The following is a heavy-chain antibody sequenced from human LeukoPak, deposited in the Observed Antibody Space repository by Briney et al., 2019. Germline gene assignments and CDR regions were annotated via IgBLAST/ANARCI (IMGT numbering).Heavy chain of an antibody. CDR1: GDSVSINSVA. D-gene: IGHD1-26*01. CDR2: TSYRSKWYN. Sequence: SPTLSLTFAISGDSVSINSVAWNWIRQSPSRGLEWLGRTSYRSKWYNNYAVSVKSRITINPDTSKNQFSLQLKSLTPEDAAVYYWARWDHGTAYFDSWGQGALVTVAS. J-gene: IGHJ4*02. V-gene: IGHV6-1*01. CDR3: ARWDHGTAYFDS.